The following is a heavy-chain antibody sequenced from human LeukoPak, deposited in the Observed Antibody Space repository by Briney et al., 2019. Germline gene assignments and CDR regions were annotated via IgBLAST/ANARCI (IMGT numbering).Heavy chain of an antibody. CDR2: IYYSGST. CDR1: GGSISSYY. CDR3: AREVEMATIGVYYFDY. J-gene: IGHJ4*02. V-gene: IGHV4-4*07. Sequence: SETLSLTCTVSGGSISSYYWSWIRQPAGKGLEWIGSIYYSGSTYYNPSLKSRVTISVDTSKNQFSLKLSSVTAADTAVYYCAREVEMATIGVYYFDYWGQGTLVTVSS. D-gene: IGHD5-24*01.